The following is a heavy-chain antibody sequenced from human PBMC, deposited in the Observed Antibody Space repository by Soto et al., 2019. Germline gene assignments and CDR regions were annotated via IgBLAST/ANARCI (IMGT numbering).Heavy chain of an antibody. CDR3: ARDAYSSSWYSYYHYYMDV. J-gene: IGHJ6*03. V-gene: IGHV3-48*01. D-gene: IGHD6-13*01. CDR2: ISSSSSTI. Sequence: EVQLVESGGGLVQPGGSLRLSCAASGFTFSSYSMNWVRQAPGKGLEWVSYISSSSSTIYYADSVKGRFTISRDNAKNSLSLQMNSLRAEDTTVYYCARDAYSSSWYSYYHYYMDVWGKGTTVTVSS. CDR1: GFTFSSYS.